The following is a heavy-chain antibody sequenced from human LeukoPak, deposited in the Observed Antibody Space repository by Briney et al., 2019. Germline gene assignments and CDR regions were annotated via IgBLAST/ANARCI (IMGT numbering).Heavy chain of an antibody. CDR3: ARSRIELVSTGARYGMDV. Sequence: PSETPSLTCAVYGGSFSDYYWTWIRHPPGEGLEWIGQINHSGTTKYNASLKSRVTTSVDTSKNQFSLKVSSVTAADTAVYYCARSRIELVSTGARYGMDVWGKGTTVTASS. CDR2: INHSGTT. J-gene: IGHJ6*04. D-gene: IGHD6-13*01. CDR1: GGSFSDYY. V-gene: IGHV4-34*01.